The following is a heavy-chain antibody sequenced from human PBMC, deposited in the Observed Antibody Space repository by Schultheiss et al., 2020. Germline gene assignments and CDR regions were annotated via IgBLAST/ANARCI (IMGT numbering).Heavy chain of an antibody. CDR1: GFTFSNYG. Sequence: GGSLRLSCAASGFTFSNYGMHWVRQAPGKGLGWVSRINDDGSSISYADSVKGRFTISRDNAKNTLYLQMNSLRAEDTAVYYCAKHIASHITTNYGMDVWGQGTMVTISS. CDR3: AKHIASHITTNYGMDV. V-gene: IGHV3-74*01. CDR2: INDDGSSI. D-gene: IGHD3-22*01. J-gene: IGHJ6*02.